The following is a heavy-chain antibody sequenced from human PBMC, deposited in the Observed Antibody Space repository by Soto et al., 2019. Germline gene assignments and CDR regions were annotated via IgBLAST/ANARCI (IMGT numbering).Heavy chain of an antibody. J-gene: IGHJ6*02. CDR3: ARVKVTTPLYGMDV. D-gene: IGHD4-4*01. CDR1: GYTFTSYG. Sequence: ASVKVSCKASGYTFTSYGISWVRQAPGQGLEWMGWINPNSGGTNYAQKFQGWVTMTRDTSISTAYMELSRLRSDDTAVYYCARVKVTTPLYGMDVWGQGTTVTVSS. CDR2: INPNSGGT. V-gene: IGHV1-2*04.